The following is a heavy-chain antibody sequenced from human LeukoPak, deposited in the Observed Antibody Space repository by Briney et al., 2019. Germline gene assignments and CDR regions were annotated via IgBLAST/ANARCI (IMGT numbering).Heavy chain of an antibody. CDR2: ISSSSSYI. CDR1: GFTFSSYS. D-gene: IGHD6-13*01. V-gene: IGHV3-21*01. CDR3: ARDKYSSSWYSYNWFDP. J-gene: IGHJ5*02. Sequence: GGSLRLSCAASGFTFSSYSMNWVRQAPGKGLEWVSSISSSSSYIYYADSVKGRFTISRDNAKNSLYLQMNSLRAEDTAVYYCARDKYSSSWYSYNWFDPWGQGTLVTVSS.